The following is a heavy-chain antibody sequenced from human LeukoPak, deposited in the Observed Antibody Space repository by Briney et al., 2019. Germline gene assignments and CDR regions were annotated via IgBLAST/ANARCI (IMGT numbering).Heavy chain of an antibody. CDR2: ISNSGST. Sequence: SETLSLTCSVSGGSISSHYWSWIRQPPGKGLEWIGYISNSGSTNYNPSLKSRVTISLDTSKNQFSLKLSSVTAADTAVYYCARGRVIGSGAFDIWGQGTILTVSS. V-gene: IGHV4-59*11. CDR3: ARGRVIGSGAFDI. D-gene: IGHD2/OR15-2a*01. J-gene: IGHJ3*02. CDR1: GGSISSHY.